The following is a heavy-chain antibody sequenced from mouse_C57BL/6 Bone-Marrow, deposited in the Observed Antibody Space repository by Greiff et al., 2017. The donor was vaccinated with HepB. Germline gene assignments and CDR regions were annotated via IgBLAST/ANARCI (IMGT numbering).Heavy chain of an antibody. D-gene: IGHD1-1*01. V-gene: IGHV1-81*01. Sequence: QVQLQQSGAELVRPGASVKLSCTASGYTFTSYGISWVKQRPGQGLEWIGEIYPRSGNTYYNEKFKGKATLTADKSSSTAYMELRSLTSKDSAVYFCARDFTTVVGRDYWGQGTTLTVSS. CDR1: GYTFTSYG. CDR3: ARDFTTVVGRDY. CDR2: IYPRSGNT. J-gene: IGHJ2*01.